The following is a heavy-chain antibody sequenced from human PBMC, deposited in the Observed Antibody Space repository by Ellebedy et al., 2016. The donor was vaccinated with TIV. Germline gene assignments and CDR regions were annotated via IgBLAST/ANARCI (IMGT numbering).Heavy chain of an antibody. Sequence: ASVKVSCKVSGYRVSEVSVHWVRQAPGKGLEWMGGFDTVEGEAIYEQRLQGRITMTEDTATNTIYMELMSLRSDDTAVYYCTTALVVKTTSLHYYGMDVWGQGTTVTVSS. CDR1: GYRVSEVS. J-gene: IGHJ6*02. V-gene: IGHV1-24*01. D-gene: IGHD2-15*01. CDR2: FDTVEGEA. CDR3: TTALVVKTTSLHYYGMDV.